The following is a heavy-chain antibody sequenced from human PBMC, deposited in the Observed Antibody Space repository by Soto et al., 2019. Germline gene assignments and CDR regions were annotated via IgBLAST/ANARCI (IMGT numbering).Heavy chain of an antibody. J-gene: IGHJ5*02. D-gene: IGHD3-10*01. CDR3: ARLLWPHSNWFDP. CDR1: GGSIRSYY. V-gene: IGHV4-59*08. CDR2: IYYSGST. Sequence: QVQLQESGPGLVKPSETLSLTCTVSGGSIRSYYWTWIRQPPGKGLEWIGYIYYSGSTSYNPSLKSRVTISVDTSKNQFSLKLSSVTAADTAVYYCARLLWPHSNWFDPWGQGTLVTVSS.